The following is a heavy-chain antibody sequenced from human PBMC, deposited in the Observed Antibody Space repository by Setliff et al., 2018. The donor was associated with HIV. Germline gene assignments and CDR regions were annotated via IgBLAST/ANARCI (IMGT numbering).Heavy chain of an antibody. J-gene: IGHJ4*02. V-gene: IGHV4-59*11. D-gene: IGHD6-6*01. CDR1: GGSISNQY. CDR2: IYYSATT. CDR3: ARLRVSSSSQTFDH. Sequence: SETLSLTCTVSGGSISNQYWRWIRQPQGKGLEWIGYIYYSATTHYNPSLKSRVAMSVDTSQNQFSLDLTSVTPADTAVYYCARLRVSSSSQTFDHWGQGILVTVSS.